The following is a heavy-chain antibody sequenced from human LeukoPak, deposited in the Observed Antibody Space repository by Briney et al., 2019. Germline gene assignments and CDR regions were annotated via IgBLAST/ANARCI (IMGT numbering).Heavy chain of an antibody. D-gene: IGHD3-10*01. CDR2: ISAYNGNT. CDR3: ARSKLLWFGDKVFYYFDY. CDR1: GYTFTSYG. J-gene: IGHJ4*02. Sequence: ASVKVSCKASGYTFTSYGISWVRQAPGQGLEWMGWISAYNGNTNYAQKLQGRVTMTTDTSTSTAYMELRSLRSEDTAVYYCARSKLLWFGDKVFYYFDYWGQGTLVTVSS. V-gene: IGHV1-18*01.